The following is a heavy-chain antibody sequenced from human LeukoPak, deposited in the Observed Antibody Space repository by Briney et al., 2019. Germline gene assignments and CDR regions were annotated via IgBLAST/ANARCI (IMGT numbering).Heavy chain of an antibody. V-gene: IGHV3-53*01. Sequence: GGSLRLSCAASGFTFSNYSMSWVRQAPGKGLEWVSVIYSGGSTYYADSVKGRFTISRDNSKNTLYLQMNSLRAEDTAVYYCASAYYYGSGSYPFDYWGQGTLVTV. CDR3: ASAYYYGSGSYPFDY. D-gene: IGHD3-10*01. CDR2: IYSGGST. CDR1: GFTFSNYS. J-gene: IGHJ4*02.